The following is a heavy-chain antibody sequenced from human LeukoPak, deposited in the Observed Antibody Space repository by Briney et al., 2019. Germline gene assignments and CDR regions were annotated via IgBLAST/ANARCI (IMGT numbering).Heavy chain of an antibody. V-gene: IGHV3-30*18. J-gene: IGHJ6*02. Sequence: GGSLRLSCAASGFTFSSYGMHWVRQAPGKGLEWVAVISYDGSNKYYADSVKGRFTISRDNSKNTLYLQMNSLRAEDTAVYYCAKAQQIPYYYYGMDVWGQGTTVTVSS. CDR3: AKAQQIPYYYYGMDV. CDR2: ISYDGSNK. CDR1: GFTFSSYG. D-gene: IGHD6-13*01.